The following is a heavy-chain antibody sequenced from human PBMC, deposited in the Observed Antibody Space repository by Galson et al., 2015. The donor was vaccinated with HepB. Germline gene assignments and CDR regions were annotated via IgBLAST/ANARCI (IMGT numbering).Heavy chain of an antibody. J-gene: IGHJ4*02. CDR1: GYTFTSYY. V-gene: IGHV1-46*04. D-gene: IGHD5-18*01. CDR2: INPSGGST. CDR3: AREREEARIQLWLHY. Sequence: SVKVSCKASGYTFTSYYMHWVRQAPGRGLEWMGVINPSGGSTSYAQKLQGRVTMTRDTSTSTVYMELSSLRSDDTAVYYCAREREEARIQLWLHYWGQGTLVTVSS.